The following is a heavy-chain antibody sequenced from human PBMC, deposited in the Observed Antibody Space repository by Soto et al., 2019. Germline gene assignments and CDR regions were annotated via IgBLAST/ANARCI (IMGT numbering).Heavy chain of an antibody. J-gene: IGHJ4*02. CDR2: IDEYGSTI. CDR1: GFTFSSYW. CDR3: TRDIGGKGAY. D-gene: IGHD3-10*01. V-gene: IGHV3-74*01. Sequence: GSLRLSCAASGFTFSSYWMHWVRQVPGKGLLWVSRIDEYGSTINYADSVKGRFTISRDNARNTLYLEMNSLRAEDTALYYCTRDIGGKGAYWGPETLVTVSS.